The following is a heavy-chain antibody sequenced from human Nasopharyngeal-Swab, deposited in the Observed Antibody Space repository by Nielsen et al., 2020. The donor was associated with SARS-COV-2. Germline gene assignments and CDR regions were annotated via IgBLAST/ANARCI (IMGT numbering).Heavy chain of an antibody. J-gene: IGHJ4*02. V-gene: IGHV3-23*01. CDR2: IVGSGDISGSGGNT. Sequence: VRQMPGKGLEWVAAIVGSGDISGSGGNTYYADSVKGRSTISRDNSKNTLSLQMNSLRAEDTAVYYCAKDLRGPYFFWGQGTLVTVSS. D-gene: IGHD2/OR15-2a*01. CDR3: AKDLRGPYFF.